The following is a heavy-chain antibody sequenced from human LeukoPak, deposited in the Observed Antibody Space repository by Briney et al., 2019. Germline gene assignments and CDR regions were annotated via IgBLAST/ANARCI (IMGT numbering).Heavy chain of an antibody. CDR1: GFTFSTYW. CDR3: ARSPNCGGDCS. V-gene: IGHV3-74*01. CDR2: ISSDGGST. D-gene: IGHD2-21*02. J-gene: IGHJ5*02. Sequence: PGGSLRLSCAVSGFTFSTYWMHWVGQAPGKGLVWVSRISSDGGSTTYADSVKGRFTISRDNAKNTLFLQMNSLRADDTAVYYCARSPNCGGDCSWGQGTLVTVSS.